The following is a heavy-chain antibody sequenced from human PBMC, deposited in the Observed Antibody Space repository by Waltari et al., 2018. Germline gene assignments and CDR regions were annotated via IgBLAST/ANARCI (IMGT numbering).Heavy chain of an antibody. J-gene: IGHJ4*02. Sequence: QVQLVQSGAEVKKPGSSVKVSCKASGGTFSSYALSWVRQAPGQGLEWMGGIIPIFGTANYAQKFQGRVTITADESTSTAYMELSSLRSEDTAVYYCARGGVYYYDSSGYYLVYWGQGTLVTVSS. CDR3: ARGGVYYYDSSGYYLVY. V-gene: IGHV1-69*01. CDR1: GGTFSSYA. CDR2: IIPIFGTA. D-gene: IGHD3-22*01.